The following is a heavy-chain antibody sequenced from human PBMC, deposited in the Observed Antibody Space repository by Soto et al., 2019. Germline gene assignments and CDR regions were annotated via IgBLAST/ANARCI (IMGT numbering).Heavy chain of an antibody. CDR2: IYYIENT. V-gene: IGHV4-39*01. D-gene: IGHD1-7*01. J-gene: IGHJ4*01. CDR1: GASITSRACY. Sequence: TMSLTCSIFGASITSRACYWGWARQPPGKGLEWIGNIYYIENTFYNESLKSRVTISVNTTKKQFSLMLRSVPAADTAVYLCARLGVPNYGFDFWGQGSLVTVS. CDR3: ARLGVPNYGFDF.